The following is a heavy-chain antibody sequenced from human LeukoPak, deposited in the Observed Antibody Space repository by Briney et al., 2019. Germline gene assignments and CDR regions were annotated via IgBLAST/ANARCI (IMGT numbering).Heavy chain of an antibody. CDR3: ARGYFDWLSPEVNWFDP. Sequence: PSETLSLTCTVSGGSISSYYWSWIRQRPGKGLEWIGYIYYSGSTNYNPSLKSRVTISVDTSKNQFSLKLSSVTAADTAVYYCARGYFDWLSPEVNWFDPWGQGTLVTVSS. CDR2: IYYSGST. D-gene: IGHD3-9*01. J-gene: IGHJ5*02. CDR1: GGSISSYY. V-gene: IGHV4-59*01.